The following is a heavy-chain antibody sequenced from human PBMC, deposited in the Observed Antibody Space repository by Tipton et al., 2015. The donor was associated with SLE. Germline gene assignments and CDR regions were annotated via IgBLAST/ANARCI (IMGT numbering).Heavy chain of an antibody. D-gene: IGHD3-10*01. CDR2: IKGKIDGGTT. CDR1: GFTFINAW. CDR3: TTGTSAISYYFDY. J-gene: IGHJ4*02. Sequence: GSLRLSCADSGFTFINAWMSWVRQAPGKGLEWVGRIKGKIDGGTTDYAAPVKGRFIISRDDSKNTLYLQMNSLKTEDTAVYYCTTGTSAISYYFDYWGQGTLVTVSS. V-gene: IGHV3-15*01.